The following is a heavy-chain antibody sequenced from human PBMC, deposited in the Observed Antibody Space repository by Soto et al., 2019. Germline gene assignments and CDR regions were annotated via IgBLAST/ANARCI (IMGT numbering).Heavy chain of an antibody. V-gene: IGHV3-15*07. Sequence: EVQLVESGGGLVNPGGSLRLSCAASGLTFSNAWMNWVRQAPGKGLEWVGRINSKTDGGTTDSAAPVKGRFTISSDDSTNRLFVEMNSQKTEDTAVYYCTLGTSSNGWTRGIDFWGQGTLVTVSS. D-gene: IGHD6-25*01. CDR2: INSKTDGGTT. J-gene: IGHJ4*02. CDR1: GLTFSNAW. CDR3: TLGTSSNGWTRGIDF.